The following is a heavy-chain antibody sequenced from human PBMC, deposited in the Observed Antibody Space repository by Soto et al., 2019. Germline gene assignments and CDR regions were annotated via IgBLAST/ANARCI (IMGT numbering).Heavy chain of an antibody. Sequence: TXETLCLTCGVSGYSISSDNWWVWIRQPPGKGLEWIGYIHYSGITYSNPSLKSRLTMSVDTSKNQFSLKLSSVTAVDTAVYYCATKDNGKYYFDFSGQGTLVTVSS. CDR3: ATKDNGKYYFDF. J-gene: IGHJ4*02. V-gene: IGHV4-28*01. D-gene: IGHD1-26*01. CDR2: IHYSGIT. CDR1: GYSISSDNW.